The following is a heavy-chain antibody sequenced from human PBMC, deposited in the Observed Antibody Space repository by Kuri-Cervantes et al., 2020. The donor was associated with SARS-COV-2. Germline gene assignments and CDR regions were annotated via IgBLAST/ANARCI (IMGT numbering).Heavy chain of an antibody. Sequence: ASVKLSCKASGYTFTSYYMHWVRQAPGQGLEWMGIINPSGGSTSYAQKFQGKVTMTRDTSTSTVYMELSSLRSEDTAVYYCARDPWYCSSTSCSQRSYFDYWGQGTLVTVSS. CDR2: INPSGGST. CDR3: ARDPWYCSSTSCSQRSYFDY. V-gene: IGHV1-46*01. J-gene: IGHJ4*02. CDR1: GYTFTSYY. D-gene: IGHD2-2*01.